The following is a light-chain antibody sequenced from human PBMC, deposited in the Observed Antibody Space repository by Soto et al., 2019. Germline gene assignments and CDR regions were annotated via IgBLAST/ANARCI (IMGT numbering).Light chain of an antibody. CDR1: QRIRSHY. CDR2: GAH. J-gene: IGKJ1*01. V-gene: IGKV3-20*01. CDR3: QQYGSSVT. Sequence: EIVLTQSPGTLSLSPGERATLSCRASQRIRSHYLAWYQQKPCQAPRLLISGAHNRAPGIPDRFSGSESGTDFTLRISRLEPEDFAVYYCQQYGSSVTFGQGTKVEIK.